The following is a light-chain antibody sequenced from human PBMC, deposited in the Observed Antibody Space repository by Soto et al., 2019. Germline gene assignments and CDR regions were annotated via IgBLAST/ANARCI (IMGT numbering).Light chain of an antibody. CDR3: QQYGSSPRT. CDR2: GAS. CDR1: QSVTSGH. V-gene: IGKV3-20*01. J-gene: IGKJ1*01. Sequence: EIVLTQSPGALSLSPGDRATLSCRASQSVTSGHLAWYQQKPGQASRVLIYGASSRATGIPDRFSGSGSGTDFTLTISRLEPEDFAVYYCQQYGSSPRTFGPGTKVEIK.